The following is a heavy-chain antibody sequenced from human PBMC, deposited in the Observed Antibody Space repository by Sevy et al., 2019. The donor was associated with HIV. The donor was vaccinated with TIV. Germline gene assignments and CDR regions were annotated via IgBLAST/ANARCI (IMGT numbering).Heavy chain of an antibody. V-gene: IGHV3-7*01. CDR3: VRAIAADGSF. CDR1: GFTLNSYW. J-gene: IGHJ4*02. D-gene: IGHD6-13*01. Sequence: GGSLRLSCVASGFTLNSYWMHWVRQAPGKGLEWVANIKQDGSVKYYVDSVKGRFTISRDNPRNLLYLQMNSLRVEETALYYCVRAIAADGSFWGQGTLVTVSS. CDR2: IKQDGSVK.